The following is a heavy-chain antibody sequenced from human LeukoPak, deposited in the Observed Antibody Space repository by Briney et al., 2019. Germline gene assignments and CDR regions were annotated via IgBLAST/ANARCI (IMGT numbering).Heavy chain of an antibody. D-gene: IGHD3-10*01. J-gene: IGHJ6*03. CDR3: AGDHRGSGRSNTAVYYYYYVDV. CDR1: GFTFSSYS. Sequence: GGSLRLSCAASGFTFSSYSMNWVRQAPGKGLEWVSSISSSSSYIYYADSVKGRFTISRDNAKNSLYLQMNSLRAEDTAVYYCAGDHRGSGRSNTAVYYYYYVDVWGKGTTVTIS. CDR2: ISSSSSYI. V-gene: IGHV3-21*01.